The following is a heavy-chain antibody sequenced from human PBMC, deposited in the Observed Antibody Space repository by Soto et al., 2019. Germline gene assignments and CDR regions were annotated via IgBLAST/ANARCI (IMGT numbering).Heavy chain of an antibody. CDR2: IDPSDSYT. V-gene: IGHV5-10-1*01. D-gene: IGHD2-21*02. CDR3: ASGDANYYYYYGMDV. CDR1: GYSFTSYW. Sequence: HGESLKISCKGSGYSFTSYWISWVRQMPGKGLEWMGRIDPSDSYTNYSPSFQGHVTISAVKSISTAYLQWSSLKASDTAMYYCASGDANYYYYYGMDVWGQGTTVTVS. J-gene: IGHJ6*02.